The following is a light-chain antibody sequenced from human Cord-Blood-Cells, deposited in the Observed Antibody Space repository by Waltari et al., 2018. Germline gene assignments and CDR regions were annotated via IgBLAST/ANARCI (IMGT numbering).Light chain of an antibody. Sequence: QSALTQPASVSGSPGQSITISCTGTSSDVGGYYYVAWYQQPPGKAPKLMIYDVSKRPSGVSNRFSGSKSGNTASLTISGLQAEDEADYYCSSYTSSSTWVFGGGTKLTVL. V-gene: IGLV2-14*01. CDR2: DVS. CDR3: SSYTSSSTWV. CDR1: SSDVGGYYY. J-gene: IGLJ3*02.